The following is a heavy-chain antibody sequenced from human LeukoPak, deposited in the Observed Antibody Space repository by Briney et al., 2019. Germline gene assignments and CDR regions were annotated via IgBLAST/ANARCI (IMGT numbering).Heavy chain of an antibody. CDR2: VSGSGDTT. CDR1: GFTFNSSA. CDR3: ARAEI. V-gene: IGHV3-23*01. Sequence: GGSLRLSCTASGFTFNSSAMDWVRQAPGKGLEWVSAVSGSGDTTYYADSVKGRFTISRDNSKNTLYLQMNTLRAEDTAVYYCARAEIWGQGTLVTVSS. J-gene: IGHJ4*02.